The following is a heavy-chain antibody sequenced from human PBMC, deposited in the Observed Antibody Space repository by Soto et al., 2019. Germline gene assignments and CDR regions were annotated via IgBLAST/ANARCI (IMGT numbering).Heavy chain of an antibody. V-gene: IGHV4-31*03. Sequence: QVQLQESGPGLVQPSQTLSLTCTVSGGSISSGYYCSWIRQHPGKGLEWIGYIYYSGSTYYNPSLKSRVTISADTSKRQFSLNLYSVTAADTAVYYCARGVELYGLDVWGQGTTVTVSS. CDR3: ARGVELYGLDV. CDR2: IYYSGST. J-gene: IGHJ6*02. CDR1: GGSISSGYY. D-gene: IGHD3-10*01.